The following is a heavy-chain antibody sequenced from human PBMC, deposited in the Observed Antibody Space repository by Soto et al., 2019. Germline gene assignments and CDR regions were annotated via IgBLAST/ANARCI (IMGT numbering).Heavy chain of an antibody. J-gene: IGHJ4*02. CDR2: ISYDGSNK. D-gene: IGHD3-22*01. CDR3: ARVGVRNYDSSGYLPH. V-gene: IGHV3-30-3*01. Sequence: QVQLVESGGGVVQPGRSLRLSCAASGFTFSSYAMHWVRQAPGKGLEWVAVISYDGSNKYYADSVKGRFTISRDNSKNTLYLQMNSLRAEDTAVYYCARVGVRNYDSSGYLPHWGQGTLVTVSS. CDR1: GFTFSSYA.